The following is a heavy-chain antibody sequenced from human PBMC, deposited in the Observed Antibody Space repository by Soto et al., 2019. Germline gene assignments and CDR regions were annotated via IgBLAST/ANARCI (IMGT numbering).Heavy chain of an antibody. CDR2: IIPIFGTA. D-gene: IGHD5-12*01. J-gene: IGHJ4*02. V-gene: IGHV1-69*13. CDR1: GGTFSSYA. CDR3: ASPTGGYSSNLDY. Sequence: SVKVSCKASGGTFSSYAISWVRQAPGQGLEWMGGIIPIFGTANYAQKFQGRVTITADESTSTAYMELSSPRSEDTAAYYCASPTGGYSSNLDYWGQGTLVTVSS.